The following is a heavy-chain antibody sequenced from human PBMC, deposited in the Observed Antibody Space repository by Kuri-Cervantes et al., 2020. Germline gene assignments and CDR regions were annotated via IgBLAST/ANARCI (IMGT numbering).Heavy chain of an antibody. CDR2: IYYSGST. V-gene: IGHV4-39*07. CDR3: ARDIMVRGVIRDY. D-gene: IGHD3-10*01. J-gene: IGHJ4*02. CDR1: GFTFSSYS. Sequence: GSLRLSCAASGFTFSSYSMNWVRQAPGKGLEWIGSIYYSGSTYYNPSLKNRVTISVDTSKNQFSPKLSSVTAADTAVYYCARDIMVRGVIRDYWGQGTLVTVSS.